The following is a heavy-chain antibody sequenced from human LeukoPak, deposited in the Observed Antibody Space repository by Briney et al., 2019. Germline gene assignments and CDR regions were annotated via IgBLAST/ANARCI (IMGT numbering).Heavy chain of an antibody. J-gene: IGHJ6*03. Sequence: GGSLRLSCAASGFTFSSYAMSWVRQAPGKGLEWVSAISGSGGSTYYADSVKGRFTISRDNSKNTLYLQMNSLRAEDTAVYYCAKKSGGSWAYYYYMDVWGKGTTVTVSS. D-gene: IGHD3-10*01. V-gene: IGHV3-23*01. CDR2: ISGSGGST. CDR3: AKKSGGSWAYYYYMDV. CDR1: GFTFSSYA.